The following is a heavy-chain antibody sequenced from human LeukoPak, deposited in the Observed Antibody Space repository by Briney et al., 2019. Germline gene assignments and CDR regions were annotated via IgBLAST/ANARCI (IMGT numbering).Heavy chain of an antibody. CDR2: ISYDGSNE. CDR3: ARDKEDNGAYYNWFDP. Sequence: GGSLRLSCAASGFTFSSYAMSWVRQAPGKGLEWVAVISYDGSNEYYADSVKGRFTISRDNSKNTLYLQMNSLRADDTAVYYCARDKEDNGAYYNWFDPWGQGALVTVSS. J-gene: IGHJ5*02. CDR1: GFTFSSYA. D-gene: IGHD4-17*01. V-gene: IGHV3-30-3*01.